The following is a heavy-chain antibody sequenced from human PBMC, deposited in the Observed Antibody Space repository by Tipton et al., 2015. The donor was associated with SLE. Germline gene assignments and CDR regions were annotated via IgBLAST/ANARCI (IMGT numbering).Heavy chain of an antibody. J-gene: IGHJ6*03. V-gene: IGHV4-39*01. CDR3: TRLPTVAGLYYYYYYMDV. D-gene: IGHD6-19*01. CDR2: IYYSGST. CDR1: GGSISSSSYY. Sequence: TLSLTCTVSGGSISSSSYYWGWIRQPPGKGLEWIGGIYYSGSTYDNPPLKSRVTISVDTSKNQFSLKLSSVTAADTAVYYCTRLPTVAGLYYYYYYMDVWGKGTTVTVSS.